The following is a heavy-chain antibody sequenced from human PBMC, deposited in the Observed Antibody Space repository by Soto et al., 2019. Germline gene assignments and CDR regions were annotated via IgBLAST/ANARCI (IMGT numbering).Heavy chain of an antibody. CDR3: ARPGYCTGGSFYFFLY. CDR1: GFTFSGYG. D-gene: IGHD2-15*01. CDR2: IWYNGVNK. V-gene: IGHV3-33*01. Sequence: QVQLVESGGGGVQPGKSLRLSCAASGFTFSGYGMHWVRRAPGKGLEWVAVIWYNGVNKYYVDSVKGRFSISRDNSKNTVYLQMNSLRAEDTAVYYCARPGYCTGGSFYFFLYLGQGTLDTVSS. J-gene: IGHJ4*02.